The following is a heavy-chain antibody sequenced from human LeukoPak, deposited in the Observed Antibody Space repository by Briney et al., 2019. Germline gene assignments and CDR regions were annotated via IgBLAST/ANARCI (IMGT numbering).Heavy chain of an antibody. Sequence: SQTLSLTCTVSGGSISRGDYYWSWIRQPPGKGLEWIEYIYYSGSTYYNPSLKSRVTISVDTSKNQFSLKLSSVTAADTAVYYCARVAGSYYFGYWGQGTLVTVSS. D-gene: IGHD1-26*01. CDR2: IYYSGST. J-gene: IGHJ4*02. V-gene: IGHV4-30-4*01. CDR1: GGSISRGDYY. CDR3: ARVAGSYYFGY.